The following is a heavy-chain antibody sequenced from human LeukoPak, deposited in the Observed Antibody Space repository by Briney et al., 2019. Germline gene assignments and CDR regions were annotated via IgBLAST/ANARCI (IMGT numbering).Heavy chain of an antibody. CDR2: ISWNSGSI. Sequence: PGGSLRLSCAASGFTFDDYAMHWVRQAPGKGLEWVSGISWNSGSIGYADSVKGRFTISRDNAKNSLYLQMNSLRAEDTALCYCAKDFQYYDSSGYLDYWGQGTLVTVSS. CDR1: GFTFDDYA. D-gene: IGHD3-22*01. J-gene: IGHJ4*02. V-gene: IGHV3-9*01. CDR3: AKDFQYYDSSGYLDY.